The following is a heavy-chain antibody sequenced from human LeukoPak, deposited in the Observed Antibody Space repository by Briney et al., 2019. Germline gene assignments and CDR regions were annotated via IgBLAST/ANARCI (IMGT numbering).Heavy chain of an antibody. V-gene: IGHV3-48*01. CDR1: GFPFIEYS. CDR2: IGIDSGNT. D-gene: IGHD1-1*01. Sequence: GGSLRLSCTASGFPFIEYSMNWVRQAPGKGLEWISYIGIDSGNTKYADSVRGRFTISADKAKNSLYLQMNSPRVEDTAVYYCARDHNYAFDNWGQGTLVSVAS. CDR3: ARDHNYAFDN. J-gene: IGHJ4*02.